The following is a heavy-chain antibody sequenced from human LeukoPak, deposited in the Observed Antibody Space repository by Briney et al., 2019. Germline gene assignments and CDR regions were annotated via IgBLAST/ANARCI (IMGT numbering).Heavy chain of an antibody. Sequence: GASVKVSCKASGYTLTGYYMHWVRQAPGQGLEWMGWINPNSGGTNYAQKFQGRVTMTRDTSISTAYMELSRLRSDDTAVYYCARDGSWAVDPADYWGQGTLVTVSS. J-gene: IGHJ4*02. CDR2: INPNSGGT. V-gene: IGHV1-2*02. D-gene: IGHD3-10*01. CDR3: ARDGSWAVDPADY. CDR1: GYTLTGYY.